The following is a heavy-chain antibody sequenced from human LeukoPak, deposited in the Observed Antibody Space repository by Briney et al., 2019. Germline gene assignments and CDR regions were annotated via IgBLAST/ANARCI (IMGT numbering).Heavy chain of an antibody. J-gene: IGHJ6*02. CDR1: GGSFSGYY. CDR2: INHSGST. V-gene: IGHV4-34*01. CDR3: ARAFVSQDSGSARAYDYYGMDV. D-gene: IGHD1-26*01. Sequence: SETLFLTCAVYGGSFSGYYWSWIRQPPGKGLEWIGEINHSGSTNYNPSLKSRVTISVDTSKNQFSLKLSSVTAADTAVYYCARAFVSQDSGSARAYDYYGMDVWGQGPTVTVSS.